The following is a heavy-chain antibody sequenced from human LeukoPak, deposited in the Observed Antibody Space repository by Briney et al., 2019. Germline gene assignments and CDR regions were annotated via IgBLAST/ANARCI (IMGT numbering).Heavy chain of an antibody. D-gene: IGHD4-17*01. J-gene: IGHJ3*02. CDR1: GFTFSNYG. Sequence: GGSLRLSCAASGFTFSNYGMNWVRQAPGKGLEWVSAIGTAGDTYYPGSVKGRFTISRENAKNSLYLQMNSLRVGDTAVYYCARLRSAAFDIWGQGTMVTVSS. CDR2: IGTAGDT. V-gene: IGHV3-13*01. CDR3: ARLRSAAFDI.